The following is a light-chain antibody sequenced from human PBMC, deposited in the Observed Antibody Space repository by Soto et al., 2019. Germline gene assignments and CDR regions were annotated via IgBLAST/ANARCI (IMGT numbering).Light chain of an antibody. CDR3: CSYAGSSTLYV. CDR1: SSDVGSYNL. V-gene: IGLV2-23*02. Sequence: QSVLTQPASVSGSPGQSITISCTGTSSDVGSYNLVSWYQQHPGKAPKLMIYEVSKWPSGVSNRFSGSKSGNTASLTISGLQAEDEAYYYCCSYAGSSTLYVFGTG. J-gene: IGLJ1*01. CDR2: EVS.